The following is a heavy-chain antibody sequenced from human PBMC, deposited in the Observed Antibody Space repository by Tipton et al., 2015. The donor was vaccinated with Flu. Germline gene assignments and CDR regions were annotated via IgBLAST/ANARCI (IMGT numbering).Heavy chain of an antibody. D-gene: IGHD5-18*01. CDR3: ARVNRGYSYGRPPWYFDY. Sequence: TLSLTCTVSGGSISSYYWSWIRQPPGKGLEWIGYIYYSGSTNYNPSLKSRVTISVDTSKNQFSLKLSSVTAADTAVYYCARVNRGYSYGRPPWYFDYWGQGTLVTVSS. CDR2: IYYSGST. J-gene: IGHJ4*02. CDR1: GGSISSYY. V-gene: IGHV4-59*08.